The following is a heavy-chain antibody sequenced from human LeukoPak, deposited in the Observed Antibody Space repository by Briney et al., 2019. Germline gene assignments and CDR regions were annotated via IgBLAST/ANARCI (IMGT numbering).Heavy chain of an antibody. J-gene: IGHJ4*02. CDR3: ARIVGATWYYFDY. D-gene: IGHD1-26*01. Sequence: PSETLSLTCAVSGYSVRSGYHWGWIRQPPGKGLEWIGSIYYGGTTYYNPSLKSRVTISVDTSKNQFSLKLGSVTAADTAVYYCARIVGATWYYFDYWGQGTPVTVSS. CDR1: GYSVRSGYH. V-gene: IGHV4-38-2*01. CDR2: IYYGGTT.